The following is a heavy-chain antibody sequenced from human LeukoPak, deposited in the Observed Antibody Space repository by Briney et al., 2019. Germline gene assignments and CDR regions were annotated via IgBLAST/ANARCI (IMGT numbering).Heavy chain of an antibody. J-gene: IGHJ4*02. D-gene: IGHD3-10*01. V-gene: IGHV3-23*01. CDR2: ISGSGGST. Sequence: GGSLRLSCAASGFTFSSSAMSWVRQAPGKGLEWVSTISGSGGSTYYADSVKGRFTISRDNPKNTLYLQMNSLRAEDTAVYYCAKSSAYMVRGVTLSNYFDYWGQGTLVTVSS. CDR3: AKSSAYMVRGVTLSNYFDY. CDR1: GFTFSSSA.